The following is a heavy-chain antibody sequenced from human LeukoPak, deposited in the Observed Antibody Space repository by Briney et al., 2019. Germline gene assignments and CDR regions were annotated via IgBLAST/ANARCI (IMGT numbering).Heavy chain of an antibody. CDR1: GFIFSNYA. D-gene: IGHD2-2*01. CDR3: ATLGYCSSTSCPKGVY. CDR2: ISSNGGST. J-gene: IGHJ4*02. Sequence: GGSLRLSCAASGFIFSNYAMHWVRQAPGKGLEYVSAISSNGGSTYYANSVEGRFTISRDNSKSTLYLQMGSLRAEDMAVYYCATLGYCSSTSCPKGVYWGQGTLVTVSS. V-gene: IGHV3-64*01.